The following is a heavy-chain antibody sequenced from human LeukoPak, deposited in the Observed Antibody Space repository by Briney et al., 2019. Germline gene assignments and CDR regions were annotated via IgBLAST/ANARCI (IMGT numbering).Heavy chain of an antibody. D-gene: IGHD2-15*01. CDR1: GFKFSDHY. V-gene: IGHV3-72*01. J-gene: IGHJ6*03. CDR3: AKESGGHCSGGSCYSSARSSNYYYYMDV. CDR2: SRNKASSYTT. Sequence: GGSLRLSCAASGFKFSDHYIDWVRQAPGKGLEWVGRSRNKASSYTTEYAASVEGRFTISRDVSESSLYLQMNSLRTEDTAVYYCAKESGGHCSGGSCYSSARSSNYYYYMDVWGKGTTVTVSS.